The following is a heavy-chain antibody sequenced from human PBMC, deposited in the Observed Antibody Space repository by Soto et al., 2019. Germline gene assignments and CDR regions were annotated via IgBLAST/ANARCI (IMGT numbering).Heavy chain of an antibody. V-gene: IGHV5-51*01. CDR3: ARTTRDYGSGSYFAWYFDL. CDR2: IYPGDSDT. CDR1: GYSFTSYW. Sequence: GESLKISCKGSGYSFTSYWIGWVRQMPGKGLEWMGIIYPGDSDTRYSPSFQGQVTISADKSISTAYLQWSSLKASDTAMYYCARTTRDYGSGSYFAWYFDLWGRGTLVTVSS. J-gene: IGHJ2*01. D-gene: IGHD3-10*01.